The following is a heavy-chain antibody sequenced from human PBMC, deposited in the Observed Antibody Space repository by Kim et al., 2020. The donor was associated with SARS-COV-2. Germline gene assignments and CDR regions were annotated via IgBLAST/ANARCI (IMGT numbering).Heavy chain of an antibody. Sequence: SETLSLTCAVSGGSISSGGYSWSWIRQPPGKGLEWIGYIYYSGSTYYNPSLKSRVTISVDTSKNQFSLKLSSVTAADTAVYYWARGMLAAGYFYGMDVWG. CDR2: IYYSGST. V-gene: IGHV4-30-2*01. D-gene: IGHD6-13*01. J-gene: IGHJ6*01. CDR3: ARGMLAAGYFYGMDV. CDR1: GGSISSGGYS.